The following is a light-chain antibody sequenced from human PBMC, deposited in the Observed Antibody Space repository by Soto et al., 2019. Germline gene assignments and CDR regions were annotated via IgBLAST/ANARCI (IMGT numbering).Light chain of an antibody. CDR2: GAS. Sequence: EIVLTQSPGTLSLSPGERATLSCRASQSVDSSHLAWYQLKPGQAPRLLIYGASSRATGIPDRFSGSGSGTDFTLNIRRLEPEDFAVYYCQHYGSSPPRTFGQGTKVEVK. CDR1: QSVDSSH. J-gene: IGKJ1*01. CDR3: QHYGSSPPRT. V-gene: IGKV3-20*01.